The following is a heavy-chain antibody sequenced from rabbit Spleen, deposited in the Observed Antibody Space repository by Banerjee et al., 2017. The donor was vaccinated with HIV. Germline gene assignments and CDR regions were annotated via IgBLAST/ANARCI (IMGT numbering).Heavy chain of an antibody. J-gene: IGHJ4*01. D-gene: IGHD4-1*01. Sequence: QSLEESGGDLVKPGASLTLTCKASGFDFSSSYYMCWVRQAPGKGLELIACIDTSSVNTADATWAKGRFTISKTSSTTVTLQMTSLTAADTATYFCARETSSGWGVVSYYFNLWGPGTLVTVS. CDR3: ARETSSGWGVVSYYFNL. CDR2: IDTSSVNT. CDR1: GFDFSSSYY. V-gene: IGHV1S40*01.